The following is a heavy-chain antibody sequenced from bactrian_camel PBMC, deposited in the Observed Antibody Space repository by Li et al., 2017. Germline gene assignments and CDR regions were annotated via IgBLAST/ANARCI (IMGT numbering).Heavy chain of an antibody. D-gene: IGHD1*01. Sequence: VQLVESGGGSVQAGGSLRLSCAASGYTYSSNCMGWFRQAPGKKREGIATIYTEGTTNYADSVKGRFTISKDNARNTLYLQMNSLKPEDTGTYICAADIGPFLPSVSHMWTGDYFGQGTQVTVS. V-gene: IGHV3S53*01. J-gene: IGHJ4*01. CDR2: IYTEGTT. CDR1: GYTYSSNC.